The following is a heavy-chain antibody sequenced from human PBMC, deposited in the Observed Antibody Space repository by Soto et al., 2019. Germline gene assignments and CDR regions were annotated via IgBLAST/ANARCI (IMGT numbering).Heavy chain of an antibody. CDR1: GGFTSTNNW. V-gene: IGHV4-4*02. J-gene: IGHJ4*02. CDR3: ARSPPSSYYGGSGTFDY. Sequence: SETLSLTCAVSGGFTSTNNWWSWVRQPPGKGLEWIGDAYHSGSTEYNPSLKSRVSISVDKSKNQVSLKLTSATAADTAVYYCARSPPSSYYGGSGTFDYWGRGTLVTVSS. D-gene: IGHD3-10*01. CDR2: AYHSGST.